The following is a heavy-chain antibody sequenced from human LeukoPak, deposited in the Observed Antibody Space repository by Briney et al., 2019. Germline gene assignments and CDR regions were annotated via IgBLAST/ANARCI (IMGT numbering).Heavy chain of an antibody. D-gene: IGHD2-15*01. Sequence: KSSETLSLTCAVSGGSISSGAYSWSWIRQPPGKGLEWIGYIYDSGSTYYNASLKSRVTISVDRSKNQFSLKLNSVTAADTAVYYCARGIDCSGGSCYLDYWGQGTLVTVSS. CDR1: GGSISSGAYS. CDR3: ARGIDCSGGSCYLDY. J-gene: IGHJ4*02. CDR2: IYDSGST. V-gene: IGHV4-30-2*01.